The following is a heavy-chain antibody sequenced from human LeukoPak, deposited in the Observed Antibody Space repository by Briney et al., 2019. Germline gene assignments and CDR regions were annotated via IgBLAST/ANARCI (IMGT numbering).Heavy chain of an antibody. Sequence: SETLSLTCTVSGVFINSYFWSWIRQPAGKGLEWIGHIYSNGSTNYNPSLKSRVTMSVDTSKNQFSLRLNSLTAADTAVYYCARLSGSQTTPYWGQGTLVTVSS. CDR2: IYSNGST. J-gene: IGHJ4*02. CDR3: ARLSGSQTTPY. D-gene: IGHD1-26*01. V-gene: IGHV4-4*07. CDR1: GVFINSYF.